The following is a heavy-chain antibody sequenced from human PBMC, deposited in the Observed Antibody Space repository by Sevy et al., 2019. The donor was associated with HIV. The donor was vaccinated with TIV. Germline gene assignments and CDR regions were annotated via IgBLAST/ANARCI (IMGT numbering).Heavy chain of an antibody. V-gene: IGHV3-53*01. CDR3: ATGGEDN. Sequence: GGFLRLSCAASGFTVSSNYMSWVRQAPGKGLEWVSVIYSGGYTYYVDSVKGRFTISRDDAKNTLYLQMNNLRAEDTAVYYCATGGEDNWGQGTLVTVSS. CDR2: IYSGGYT. CDR1: GFTVSSNY. J-gene: IGHJ4*02.